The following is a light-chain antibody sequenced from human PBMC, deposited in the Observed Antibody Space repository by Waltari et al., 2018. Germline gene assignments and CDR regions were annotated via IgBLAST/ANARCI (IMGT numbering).Light chain of an antibody. V-gene: IGKV4-1*01. CDR2: WAS. CDR3: QQYFVTPFT. Sequence: DIVMTQSPDSLAVSLGERATINCKSSQSIMYSSNNQNFLAWYQKKPGHPPKLLIYWASTRQSGVPDRFTGSWSGTEFTLTISSLQAEDVAVYYCQQYFVTPFTFGPGTRVEIK. J-gene: IGKJ3*01. CDR1: QSIMYSSNNQNF.